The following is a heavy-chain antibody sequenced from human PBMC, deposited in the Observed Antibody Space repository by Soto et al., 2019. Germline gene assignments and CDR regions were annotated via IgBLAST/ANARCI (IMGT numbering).Heavy chain of an antibody. J-gene: IGHJ6*02. V-gene: IGHV1-2*04. CDR1: GYTFTGYY. CDR3: ARDRGSDYYYYGMDV. CDR2: INPNSGGT. D-gene: IGHD3-10*01. Sequence: ASVKVSCQASGYTFTGYYMHWLRQAPGQGLEWMGWINPNSGGTNYAQKFQGWVTMTRDTSISTAYMELSRLRSDDTAVYYCARDRGSDYYYYGMDVWAKGPRSPSP.